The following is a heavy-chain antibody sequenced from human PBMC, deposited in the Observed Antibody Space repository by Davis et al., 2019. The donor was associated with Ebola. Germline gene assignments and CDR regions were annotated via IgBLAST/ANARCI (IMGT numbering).Heavy chain of an antibody. J-gene: IGHJ4*02. V-gene: IGHV3-43*02. CDR2: ISANGET. CDR3: TKDILSVCYSCGFDS. CDR1: GVAFDDFA. Sequence: PGGSLRLSCTVSGVAFDDFAMHWVRHGPGKGLEWVSTISANGETHYADSVRGRFTISRDNSKNSLFLQKNNLRSDDTAFYYCTKDILSVCYSCGFDSWGQGTLVTVSS. D-gene: IGHD2-21*01.